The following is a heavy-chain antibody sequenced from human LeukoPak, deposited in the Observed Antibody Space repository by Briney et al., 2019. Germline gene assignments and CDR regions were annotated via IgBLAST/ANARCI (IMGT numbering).Heavy chain of an antibody. J-gene: IGHJ3*02. V-gene: IGHV3-23*01. Sequence: GGSLRLSCAASGFTFSSYAMSWVRQAPGKGLEWVSAISGRGGSTYYADSVKGRFTISRDNSKNTLYLQVNSLSAEDTAVYYCATLGYCSSTSCYTAFDIWGQGTMVTVSS. D-gene: IGHD2-2*02. CDR1: GFTFSSYA. CDR2: ISGRGGST. CDR3: ATLGYCSSTSCYTAFDI.